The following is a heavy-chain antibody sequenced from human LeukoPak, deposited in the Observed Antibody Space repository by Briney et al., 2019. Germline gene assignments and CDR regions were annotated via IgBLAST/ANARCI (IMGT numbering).Heavy chain of an antibody. D-gene: IGHD5-18*01. CDR2: IKQDGSEK. J-gene: IGHJ4*02. Sequence: GGSLRLSCAASGFTFSSYWMNWVRQAPGKGLEWVANIKQDGSEKYYVDSVKGRFTISRDNAKNSLYLQMNSLRAEDTAVYYCVRGESGYSYGYGIDYWGQGTLVTVSS. CDR3: VRGESGYSYGYGIDY. CDR1: GFTFSSYW. V-gene: IGHV3-7*01.